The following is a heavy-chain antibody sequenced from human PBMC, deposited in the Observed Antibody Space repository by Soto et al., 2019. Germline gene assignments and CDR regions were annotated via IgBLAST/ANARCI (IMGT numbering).Heavy chain of an antibody. CDR3: ARNRARGGTITWSHWFDP. D-gene: IGHD3-10*01. V-gene: IGHV1-2*02. CDR2: INPNSGGT. Sequence: QVQLVQSGAEVKKPGASVKVSCKASGYTFTGYYMHWVRQAPGQGLEWMGWINPNSGGTNYAQKFQGRVTMTRDTSISPADMEPSMLRSDDTAVYYCARNRARGGTITWSHWFDPWGQGTLVTVSS. CDR1: GYTFTGYY. J-gene: IGHJ5*02.